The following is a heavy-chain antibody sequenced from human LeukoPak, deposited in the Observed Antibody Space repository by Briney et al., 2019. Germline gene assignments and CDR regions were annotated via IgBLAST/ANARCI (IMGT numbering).Heavy chain of an antibody. CDR3: VRGPNPFEVVLDH. CDR2: VWYDGINK. V-gene: IGHV3-33*01. Sequence: GGSLRLSCAASGFTFNTHGMHWVRQAPGKGLEWVAVVWYDGINKYYADSVKGQFTISRDNSKNMLYLQMNSLRAEDTAVYYCVRGPNPFEVVLDHWGQGTLVTVSS. J-gene: IGHJ4*02. CDR1: GFTFNTHG. D-gene: IGHD1-14*01.